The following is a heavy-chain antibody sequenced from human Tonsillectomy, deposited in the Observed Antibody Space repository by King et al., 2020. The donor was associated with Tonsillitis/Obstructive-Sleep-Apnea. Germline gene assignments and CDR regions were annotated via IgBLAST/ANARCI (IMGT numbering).Heavy chain of an antibody. Sequence: VQLVESGGGLVQPGGSLRLSCAASGFSFSSYEMNWVRQAPGKGLEWVSYISSSGNTIYYADSVKGRFTISRDNAKKSLYLQMNSLRAEDTAVYYCARSAYYYDSREYWGQGTLVTVSS. J-gene: IGHJ4*02. D-gene: IGHD3-22*01. CDR3: ARSAYYYDSREY. V-gene: IGHV3-48*03. CDR1: GFSFSSYE. CDR2: ISSSGNTI.